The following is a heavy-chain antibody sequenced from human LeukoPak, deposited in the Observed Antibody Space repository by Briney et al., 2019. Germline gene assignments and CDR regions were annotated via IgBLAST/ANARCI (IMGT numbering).Heavy chain of an antibody. J-gene: IGHJ5*02. Sequence: GGSLRLSCAASGFTFSSYWMSWVRQAPGKGLEWVANIKQDGSEKYYVDSVEGRFTISRDNAKNSLYLQMNSLRAEDTAVYYCARDRMVRGVSWFDPWGQGTLVTVSS. D-gene: IGHD3-10*01. CDR1: GFTFSSYW. V-gene: IGHV3-7*01. CDR3: ARDRMVRGVSWFDP. CDR2: IKQDGSEK.